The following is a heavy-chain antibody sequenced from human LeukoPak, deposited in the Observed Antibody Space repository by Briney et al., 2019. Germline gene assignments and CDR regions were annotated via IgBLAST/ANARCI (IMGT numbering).Heavy chain of an antibody. CDR2: INHSGST. D-gene: IGHD3-10*01. Sequence: SETLSLTCTVSGGSISSYYWSWIRQPPGKGLEWIGEINHSGSTNYNPSLKSRVTISVDTSKNQFSLKLSSVTAADTAVYYCARLGRFGVELDIWGQGTMVTVSS. CDR3: ARLGRFGVELDI. V-gene: IGHV4-34*01. CDR1: GGSISSYY. J-gene: IGHJ3*02.